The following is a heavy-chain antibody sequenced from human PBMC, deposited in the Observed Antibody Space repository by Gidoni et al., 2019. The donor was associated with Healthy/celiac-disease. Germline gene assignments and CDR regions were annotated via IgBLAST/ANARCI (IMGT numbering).Heavy chain of an antibody. CDR2: VRSKANSYAT. J-gene: IGHJ3*02. Sequence: EVQLVESGGGLVQPGGSLKLSCAASGFTFSGSAMDWVRQASGKGLEWVGRVRSKANSYATAYAASVKGRFTISRDDSKNTAYLQMNSLKTEDTAVYYCTSRISYAFDIWGQGTMVTVSS. CDR3: TSRISYAFDI. D-gene: IGHD3-10*01. V-gene: IGHV3-73*02. CDR1: GFTFSGSA.